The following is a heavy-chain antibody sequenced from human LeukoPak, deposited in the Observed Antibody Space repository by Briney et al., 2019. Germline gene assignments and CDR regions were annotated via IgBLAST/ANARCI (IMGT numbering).Heavy chain of an antibody. Sequence: PGGSLRLSCAASGFTFSFSGMYWVHQAPGKGLEWVAFISDDGSRKYYADSVKGRFTISRDNSKNTVYLQMNSLRTEDTAVYYCAKDRSTTWSFDYWGQGTLVTVSS. CDR1: GFTFSFSG. D-gene: IGHD6-13*01. J-gene: IGHJ4*02. CDR2: ISDDGSRK. CDR3: AKDRSTTWSFDY. V-gene: IGHV3-30*18.